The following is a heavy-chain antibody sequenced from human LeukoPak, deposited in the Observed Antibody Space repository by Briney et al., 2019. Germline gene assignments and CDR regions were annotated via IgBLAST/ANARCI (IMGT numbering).Heavy chain of an antibody. Sequence: SETLSLTCTVSGGSISSYYWSWIRQPPGKGLEWIGYIYYSGSTSYNPSLKSRVTISVDTSKNQFSLKLSSVTAADTAVYYCASGNTIFGVVTNDAFDIWGQGTMVPVSS. J-gene: IGHJ3*02. CDR3: ASGNTIFGVVTNDAFDI. CDR2: IYYSGST. V-gene: IGHV4-59*01. D-gene: IGHD3-3*01. CDR1: GGSISSYY.